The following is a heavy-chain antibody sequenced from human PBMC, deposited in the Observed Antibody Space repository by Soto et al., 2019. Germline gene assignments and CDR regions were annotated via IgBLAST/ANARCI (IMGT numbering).Heavy chain of an antibody. Sequence: PSETLSHTCTVSGHSITSSSHYWGWIRQAPGKGLECIGNIYYDGNTYYNPSLKSRVTISLDTSKNQFSLRLNSVTAADTAVYYCARSSITPRLFMYPFDYWGQGTLVTVS. CDR2: IYYDGNT. CDR1: GHSITSSSHY. J-gene: IGHJ4*02. CDR3: ARSSITPRLFMYPFDY. D-gene: IGHD6-6*01. V-gene: IGHV4-39*01.